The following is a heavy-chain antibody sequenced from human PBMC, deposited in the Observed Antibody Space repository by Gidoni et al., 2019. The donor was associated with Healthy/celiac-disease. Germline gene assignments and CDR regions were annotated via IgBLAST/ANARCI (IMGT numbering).Heavy chain of an antibody. CDR3: ARDPIVGAPPDY. CDR1: GFTFSSYG. D-gene: IGHD1-26*01. Sequence: QVQLVESGGGVIQPGRSLRLSCAASGFTFSSYGMHWVRQAPGKGLEWVAVIWYDGSNKYYADSVKGRFTISRDNSKNTLYLQMNSLRAEDTAVYYCARDPIVGAPPDYWGQGTLVTVSS. J-gene: IGHJ4*02. CDR2: IWYDGSNK. V-gene: IGHV3-33*01.